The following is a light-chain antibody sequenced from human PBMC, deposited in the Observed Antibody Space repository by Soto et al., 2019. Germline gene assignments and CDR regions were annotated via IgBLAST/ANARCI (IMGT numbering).Light chain of an antibody. Sequence: QSALTQPASVSGSPGQSITISCTGTSSGVGGYNYVSWYQQHPGKAPKLMIYDVSNRPSGVSNRFSGSKSGHTAALTISGLQAEDEADYYCSSYTSSSTLVVFGGGTKLTVL. CDR2: DVS. V-gene: IGLV2-14*01. CDR1: SSGVGGYNY. J-gene: IGLJ2*01. CDR3: SSYTSSSTLVV.